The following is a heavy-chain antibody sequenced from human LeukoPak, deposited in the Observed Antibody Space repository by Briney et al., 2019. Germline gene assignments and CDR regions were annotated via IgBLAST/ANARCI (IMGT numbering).Heavy chain of an antibody. V-gene: IGHV3-7*03. D-gene: IGHD4-17*01. J-gene: IGHJ4*02. CDR1: GFTFSSYW. CDR2: IKQDGSEK. CDR3: AKAPTPYGEVVDY. Sequence: PGGSLRLSCAASGFTFSSYWMSWVRQAPGKGLEWVANIKQDGSEKYYVDSVKGRFTISRDNAKNSLYLQMNSLRAEDTAVYYCAKAPTPYGEVVDYWGQGTLVTVSS.